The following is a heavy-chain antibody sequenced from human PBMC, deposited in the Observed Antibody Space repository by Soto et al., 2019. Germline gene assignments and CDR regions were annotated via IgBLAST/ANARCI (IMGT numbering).Heavy chain of an antibody. CDR2: INHSGST. Sequence: PSETLSLTCAVYGGSFSGYYWSWIRQPPGKGLGWIGEINHSGSTNYNPSLKSRVTISVDTSKNQFSLKLSSVTAADTAVYYCARGIAARRRGYYYYMDVWGKGTTVTVSS. D-gene: IGHD6-6*01. J-gene: IGHJ6*03. V-gene: IGHV4-34*01. CDR3: ARGIAARRRGYYYYMDV. CDR1: GGSFSGYY.